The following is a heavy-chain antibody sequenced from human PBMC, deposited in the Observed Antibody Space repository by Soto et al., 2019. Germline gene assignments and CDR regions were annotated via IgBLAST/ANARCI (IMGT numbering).Heavy chain of an antibody. V-gene: IGHV4-30-4*01. CDR2: IYYSGST. CDR3: GTMPIVVEPAPMDV. D-gene: IGHD2-2*01. Sequence: SETLSLTCTVSGGSISSGDYYWSWIRQPPGKGLEWIGYIYYSGSTSYNASLKSRTSISADPYNNQFSLKLHSLTAADTAVYFCGTMPIVVEPAPMDVRGPGTSVT. CDR1: GGSISSGDYY. J-gene: IGHJ6*02.